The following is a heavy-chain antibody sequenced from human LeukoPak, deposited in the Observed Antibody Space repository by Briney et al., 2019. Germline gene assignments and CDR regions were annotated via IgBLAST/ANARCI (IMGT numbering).Heavy chain of an antibody. CDR2: IKQDGSGK. Sequence: GGSLRLSCVASGFTFSSRDWMTWVRQAPGKGLEWVANIKQDGSGKNYVDSVKGRFTISRDNAKNPVDLQMNSLRVEDTAVYYCAELGITMIGGVWGKGTTVTISS. J-gene: IGHJ6*04. CDR1: GFTFSSRDW. V-gene: IGHV3-7*01. D-gene: IGHD3-10*02. CDR3: AELGITMIGGV.